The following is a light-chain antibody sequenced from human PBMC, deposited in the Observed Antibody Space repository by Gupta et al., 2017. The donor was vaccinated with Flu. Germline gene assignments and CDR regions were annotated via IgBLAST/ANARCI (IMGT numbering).Light chain of an antibody. V-gene: IGKV3-20*01. J-gene: IGKJ5*01. Sequence: PGTLSLSPGERATLSCRSSQSVSSSYLDWYQQKPGQAPRLLIYGASSRATGNPDRFSGSGFGTDFTLTISRLEPEDCAVYYCQQYGSPLTFGQGTRLEIK. CDR1: QSVSSSY. CDR3: QQYGSPLT. CDR2: GAS.